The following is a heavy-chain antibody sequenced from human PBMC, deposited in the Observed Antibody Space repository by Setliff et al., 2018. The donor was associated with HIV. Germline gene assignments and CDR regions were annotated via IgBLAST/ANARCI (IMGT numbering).Heavy chain of an antibody. J-gene: IGHJ6*03. V-gene: IGHV4-39*07. D-gene: IGHD3-10*01. CDR3: ARLYYYGSGSYFHYMDV. CDR2: IYFTGSS. CDR1: GDSTSSSSSY. Sequence: SETLSLTCTVSGDSTSSSSSYWGWIRQPPGKGLEWIGSIYFTGSSDNNPSLKSRVTLSVDTSKHQFSLKLSSVTAADTAVYYCARLYYYGSGSYFHYMDVWGKGTTVTVSS.